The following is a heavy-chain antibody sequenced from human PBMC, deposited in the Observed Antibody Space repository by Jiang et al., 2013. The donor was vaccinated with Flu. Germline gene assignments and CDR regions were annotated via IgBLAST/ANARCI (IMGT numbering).Heavy chain of an antibody. CDR3: ASLSVQVATHYYMDV. CDR1: GHTFNTYG. J-gene: IGHJ6*03. Sequence: SGAEVKKPGASVKVSCKASGHTFNTYGINWVRQAPGQGLEWMGWISAYSGNTNYAQRLQGRVTMTTDTSTSTAYMELRSLRSDDSAVYYCASLSVQVATHYYMDVWGKGTTVTVSS. D-gene: IGHD2-21*02. CDR2: ISAYSGNT. V-gene: IGHV1-18*01.